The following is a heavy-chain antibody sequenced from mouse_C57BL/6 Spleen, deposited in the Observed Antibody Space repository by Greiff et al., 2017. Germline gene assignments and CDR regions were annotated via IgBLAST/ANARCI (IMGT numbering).Heavy chain of an antibody. CDR3: ARNYGSSQAWFAY. CDR1: GYSFTSYY. CDR2: IYPGSGNT. J-gene: IGHJ3*01. Sequence: QVQLQQSGPELVKPGASVKISCKASGYSFTSYYIHWVKQRPGQGLEWIGWIYPGSGNTKYNEKFKGKATLTADTSSSTAYMQLSSLTSEDSAVYYCARNYGSSQAWFAYWGQGTLVTVSA. D-gene: IGHD1-1*01. V-gene: IGHV1-66*01.